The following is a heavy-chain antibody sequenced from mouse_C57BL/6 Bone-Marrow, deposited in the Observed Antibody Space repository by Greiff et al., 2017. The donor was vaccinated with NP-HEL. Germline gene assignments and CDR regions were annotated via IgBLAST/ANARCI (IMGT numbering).Heavy chain of an antibody. D-gene: IGHD1-1*01. V-gene: IGHV3-6*01. CDR2: ISYDGSN. J-gene: IGHJ2*01. CDR3: AREGLYYYGSSYFDY. Sequence: EVQLQESGPGLVKPSQSLSLTCSVTGYSITSGYYWNWIRQFPGNKLEWMGYISYDGSNNYNPSLKNRISITRDTSKNQFFLKLNSVTTEDTATYYCAREGLYYYGSSYFDYWGQGTTLTVSS. CDR1: GYSITSGYY.